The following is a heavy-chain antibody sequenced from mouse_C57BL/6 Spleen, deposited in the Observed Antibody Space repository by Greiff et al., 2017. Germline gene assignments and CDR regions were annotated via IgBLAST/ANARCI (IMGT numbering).Heavy chain of an antibody. CDR2: IDPSDSET. CDR3: ARAGYYGSSYDFDY. D-gene: IGHD1-1*01. J-gene: IGHJ2*01. V-gene: IGHV1-52*01. Sequence: QVQLQQPGAELVRPGSSVKLSCTASGYTFTSYWMHWVKQRPIQGLEWIGNIDPSDSETHYNQKFKDKATLTVDKSSSTAYMQLSSLTSEDSAVYYCARAGYYGSSYDFDYWGQGTTLTVSS. CDR1: GYTFTSYW.